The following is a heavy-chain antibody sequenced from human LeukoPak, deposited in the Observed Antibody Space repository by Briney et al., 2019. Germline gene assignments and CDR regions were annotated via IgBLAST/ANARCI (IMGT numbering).Heavy chain of an antibody. CDR1: GFTVGTNY. Sequence: PGGSLRLSCAASGFTVGTNYMSWVRQAPGKGLEWVSIIYSGGSTYYADSVKGRFTISRDNSKNTLYLQMDSLRAEDTAIYYCARDTKNWGQGTLVTVSS. CDR3: ARDTKN. D-gene: IGHD1-1*01. J-gene: IGHJ4*02. V-gene: IGHV3-53*01. CDR2: IYSGGST.